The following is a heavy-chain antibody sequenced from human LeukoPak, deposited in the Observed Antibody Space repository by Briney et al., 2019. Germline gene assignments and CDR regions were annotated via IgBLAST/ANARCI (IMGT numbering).Heavy chain of an antibody. D-gene: IGHD3-10*01. CDR3: ARHEYYGLEGGFDY. V-gene: IGHV4-4*02. Sequence: SGTLSLTCAVPGGSINRDNWWTWVRQPPGKGLEWIGEVYYTGNTHYNPSLQSRVTISVDKSKNQFSLDLSSVTAADTALYYCARHEYYGLEGGFDYWGQGTLVTVSS. CDR2: VYYTGNT. J-gene: IGHJ4*02. CDR1: GGSINRDNW.